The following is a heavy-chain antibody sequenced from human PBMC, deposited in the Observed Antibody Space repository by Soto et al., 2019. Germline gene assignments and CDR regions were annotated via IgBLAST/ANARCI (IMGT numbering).Heavy chain of an antibody. D-gene: IGHD6-13*01. Sequence: PGGSLRLSCAASGFSFRNYAIHWVRQAPGKGLEWVAVISDDVSNRYYADSVKGRFTVSGDNSKNTVFLQMDSLRAEDTAVYYCARDRGKLAAAGRPKIDYWGQGVLVTVSS. CDR2: ISDDVSNR. CDR1: GFSFRNYA. J-gene: IGHJ4*02. V-gene: IGHV3-30-3*01. CDR3: ARDRGKLAAAGRPKIDY.